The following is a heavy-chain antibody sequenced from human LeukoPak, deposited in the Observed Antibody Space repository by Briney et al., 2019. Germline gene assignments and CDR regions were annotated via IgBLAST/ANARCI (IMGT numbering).Heavy chain of an antibody. CDR3: ARDYIAVAGHNWFDP. J-gene: IGHJ5*02. D-gene: IGHD6-19*01. CDR1: GGTFSNYG. CDR2: INPNSGGT. Sequence: GASVKVSCKASGGTFSNYGISWVRQAPGQGLEWMGWINPNSGGTNYAQKFQGRVTMTRDTSISTAYMELSRLRSDDTAVYYCARDYIAVAGHNWFDPWGQGTLVTVSS. V-gene: IGHV1-2*02.